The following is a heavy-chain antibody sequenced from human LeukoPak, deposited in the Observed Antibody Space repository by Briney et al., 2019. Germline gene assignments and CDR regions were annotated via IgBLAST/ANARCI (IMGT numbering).Heavy chain of an antibody. D-gene: IGHD4-17*01. J-gene: IGHJ4*02. Sequence: PGGSLRLSCAASGFTVSNCWMSWVRQAPGKGLEWVANMKPDGSEKNYVDSVKGRFTISRDNAKNSLYLQMNSLRAEDTAVYYCARLRTTMTSPYDHWGQGTLVTVSS. V-gene: IGHV3-7*01. CDR2: MKPDGSEK. CDR1: GFTVSNCW. CDR3: ARLRTTMTSPYDH.